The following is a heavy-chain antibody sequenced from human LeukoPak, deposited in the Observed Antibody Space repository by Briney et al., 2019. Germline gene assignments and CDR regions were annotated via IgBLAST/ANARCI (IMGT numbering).Heavy chain of an antibody. D-gene: IGHD5-18*01. CDR1: GFTFSTYA. CDR3: ARVEYSYGCRF. J-gene: IGHJ4*02. CDR2: ITGSGGST. Sequence: GGSLTLSCAASGFTFSTYAASWVRQAPGKGLEWVSAITGSGGSTYYADSVKGRFTISRDNSKNTFYLQMNSLRAEDTAVYYCARVEYSYGCRFWGQGTLVTVSS. V-gene: IGHV3-23*01.